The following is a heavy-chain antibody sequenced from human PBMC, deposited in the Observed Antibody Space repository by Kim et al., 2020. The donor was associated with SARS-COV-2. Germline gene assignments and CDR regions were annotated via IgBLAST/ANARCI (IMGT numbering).Heavy chain of an antibody. Sequence: GESLRLSCAASGFTFSSYGMSWVRQAPGKGLEWVSTISGSGGSTYYADSVKGRFTISRDSSKNTLYLQMNSLKAEDTAVYYRAKEGNYYVSGSYDYWGQG. CDR1: GFTFSSYG. CDR3: AKEGNYYVSGSYDY. D-gene: IGHD3-10*01. CDR2: ISGSGGST. J-gene: IGHJ4*02. V-gene: IGHV3-23*01.